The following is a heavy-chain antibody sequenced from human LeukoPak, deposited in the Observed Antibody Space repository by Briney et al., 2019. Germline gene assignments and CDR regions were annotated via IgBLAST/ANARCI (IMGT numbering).Heavy chain of an antibody. J-gene: IGHJ5*02. D-gene: IGHD2-15*01. V-gene: IGHV4-59*01. CDR3: ARVVVAARTYNWFDP. CDR1: GGSISSYY. Sequence: SETLSLTCTVSGGSISSYYWSWIRQPPGKGPEWIGYIYYSGSTNYNPSLKSRVTISVDTSKNQFSLKLSSVTAADTAVYYCARVVVAARTYNWFDPWGQGTLVTVSS. CDR2: IYYSGST.